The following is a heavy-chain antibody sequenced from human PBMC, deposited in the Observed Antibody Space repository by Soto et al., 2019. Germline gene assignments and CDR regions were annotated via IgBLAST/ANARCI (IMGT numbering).Heavy chain of an antibody. CDR2: ISFTGTT. V-gene: IGHV4-59*01. J-gene: IGHJ6*03. CDR1: GGSISSYY. Sequence: SETLSLTCTVSGGSISSYYWSWIRQPPGKGPEWIGCISFTGTTNYNPSLKSRVSISVATSKNQFSLKLDSVTAADTAIYYCSRQGGGNLGNLWGGPVPRLYYSYYMDVWGKGTTVTVSS. CDR3: SRQGGGNLGNLWGGPVPRLYYSYYMDV. D-gene: IGHD3-16*01.